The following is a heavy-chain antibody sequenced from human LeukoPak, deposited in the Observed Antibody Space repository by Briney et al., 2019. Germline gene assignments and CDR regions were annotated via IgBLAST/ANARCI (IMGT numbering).Heavy chain of an antibody. CDR2: IYHSGST. CDR3: ARDPPGGMIVVAARGGIDY. J-gene: IGHJ4*02. CDR1: GYSINSGYC. D-gene: IGHD3-22*01. V-gene: IGHV4-38-2*02. Sequence: SETLSLTCAVSGYSINSGYCWGWIRQPPGKGLEWIGSIYHSGSTYYNPSLKSRVTISVETSKSQFSLKLSSVTAADTAVYYCARDPPGGMIVVAARGGIDYWGQGTLVTVSS.